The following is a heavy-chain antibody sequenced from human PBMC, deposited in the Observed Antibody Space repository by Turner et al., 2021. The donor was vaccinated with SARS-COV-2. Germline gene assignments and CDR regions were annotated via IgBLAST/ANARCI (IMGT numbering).Heavy chain of an antibody. CDR3: ARTSRDDYSYYFDY. CDR2: IDYMWST. Sequence: QMQLQESGPGLVQPAETMSLACTVYGCSISSSSYYWGWIRQPPGKGLELIVSIDYMWSTDYSPSLKSRVSISVDTSKNQLYLKLSSVTAADTAFHYGARTSRDDYSYYFDYWGQGTLVTVSS. CDR1: GCSISSSSYY. D-gene: IGHD4-4*01. V-gene: IGHV4-39*01. J-gene: IGHJ4*02.